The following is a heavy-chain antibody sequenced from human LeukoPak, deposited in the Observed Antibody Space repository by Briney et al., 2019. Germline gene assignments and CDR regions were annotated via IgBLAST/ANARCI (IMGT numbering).Heavy chain of an antibody. Sequence: SETLSLTCTVSGGSISSSSYYWGWIRQPPGEGLEWIGSIYYSGSTYYNPSLKSRVTISVDTSKNQFSLKLSSVTAADTAVYYCARMIVYGDYYFDYWGQGTLVTVSS. J-gene: IGHJ4*02. CDR2: IYYSGST. CDR1: GGSISSSSYY. D-gene: IGHD4-17*01. CDR3: ARMIVYGDYYFDY. V-gene: IGHV4-39*07.